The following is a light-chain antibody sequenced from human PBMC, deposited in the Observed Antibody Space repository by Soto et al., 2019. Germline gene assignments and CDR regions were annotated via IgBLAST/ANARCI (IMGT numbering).Light chain of an antibody. J-gene: IGKJ4*01. CDR2: DAS. CDR1: QSVSSN. CDR3: QQRSNWPRVT. Sequence: EIVMTQSPATLSVSPGERATLSCRASQSVSSNFAWYQQKPGQAPRLLIYDASNRATGIPARFSGSGSGTDFTLTISSLEPEDFAVYYCQQRSNWPRVTFGGGTKVEIK. V-gene: IGKV3-11*01.